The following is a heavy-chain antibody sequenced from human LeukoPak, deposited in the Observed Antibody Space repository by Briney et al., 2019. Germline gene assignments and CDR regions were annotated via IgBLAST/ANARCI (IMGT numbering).Heavy chain of an antibody. CDR3: ARVEYYDILTGYRNDAFDI. CDR1: GGSISIYY. V-gene: IGHV4-4*07. J-gene: IGHJ3*02. CDR2: IYTSGST. D-gene: IGHD3-9*01. Sequence: SETLSLTCSVSGGSISIYYWSWIRQPAGKGLGWIGRIYTSGSTNYNPSLKSRVTISVDTSKNQFSLKLSSVTAADTAVYYCARVEYYDILTGYRNDAFDIWGRGTMVTVSS.